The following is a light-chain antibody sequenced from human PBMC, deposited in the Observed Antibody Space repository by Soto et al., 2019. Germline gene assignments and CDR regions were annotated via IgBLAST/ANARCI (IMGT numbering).Light chain of an antibody. V-gene: IGLV1-51*01. CDR3: GSWDFSLSSVV. CDR2: DNN. CDR1: NSNIGNNY. J-gene: IGLJ2*01. Sequence: QSVLTQPPSLSAAPGQKVTMFCFGSNSNIGNNYVSWYQQLPGTVPKLLIYDNNKRPSGIPDRFCGSKSGTSATLAIAGLQTGDEADYYCGSWDFSLSSVVFGGGTKLTVL.